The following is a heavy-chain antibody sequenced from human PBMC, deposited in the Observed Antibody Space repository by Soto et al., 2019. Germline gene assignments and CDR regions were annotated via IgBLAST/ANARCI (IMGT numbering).Heavy chain of an antibody. Sequence: QVQLVQSGAEVKQPGASVKVSCKASGYSFRSYGISWVRQAPGQGLEWLAWISGYNGNTKYAQKLQGRVTMTKDASTSIAYMELTSLRSDDTAVYYCARGSIFGADESRKYYYGLDVWGQGTTVTVSS. D-gene: IGHD3-10*01. CDR2: ISGYNGNT. CDR1: GYSFRSYG. CDR3: ARGSIFGADESRKYYYGLDV. J-gene: IGHJ6*02. V-gene: IGHV1-18*01.